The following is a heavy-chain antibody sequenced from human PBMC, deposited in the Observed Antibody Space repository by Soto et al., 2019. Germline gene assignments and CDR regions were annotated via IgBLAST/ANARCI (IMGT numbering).Heavy chain of an antibody. CDR1: GYTFTSYG. V-gene: IGHV1-18*01. CDR3: ATSVWVCSGGSCEGYAFDI. D-gene: IGHD2-15*01. Sequence: QVQLVQSGAEVKKPGASVKVSCKASGYTFTSYGISWVRQAPGQGLEWMGWISAYNGNTNYAQKLQGRVTMTTDTSTSTAYMELRSLRSDDTAVYYCATSVWVCSGGSCEGYAFDIWGQGTMVTVSS. CDR2: ISAYNGNT. J-gene: IGHJ3*02.